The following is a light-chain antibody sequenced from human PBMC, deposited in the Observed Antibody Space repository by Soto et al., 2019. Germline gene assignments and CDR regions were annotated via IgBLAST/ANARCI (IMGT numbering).Light chain of an antibody. CDR3: ETWDMNTHLV. J-gene: IGLJ2*01. Sequence: QSVLTQSSSASASLGSSVKLTCTLSSGHSSYIIAWHQQQPGKAPRYLMNLEGSGSFNKGSGVPDRFSGSSSGADRYLTISNLQFEDEADYYCETWDMNTHLVFGGGTKLTVL. CDR2: LEGSGSF. CDR1: SGHSSYI. V-gene: IGLV4-60*02.